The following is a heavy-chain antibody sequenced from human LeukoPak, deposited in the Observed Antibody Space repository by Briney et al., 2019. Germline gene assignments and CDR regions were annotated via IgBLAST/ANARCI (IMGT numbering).Heavy chain of an antibody. CDR2: INWNGGST. V-gene: IGHV3-20*04. D-gene: IGHD4-17*01. Sequence: GGSLRLSCAVSGISFSDYHMNWVRQSPGKGLEWVSGINWNGGSTGYADSVKGRFTISRDNAKNSLYLQMNSLRAEDTALYYCARARSHDYGDFDYWGQGTLVTVSS. CDR1: GISFSDYH. CDR3: ARARSHDYGDFDY. J-gene: IGHJ4*02.